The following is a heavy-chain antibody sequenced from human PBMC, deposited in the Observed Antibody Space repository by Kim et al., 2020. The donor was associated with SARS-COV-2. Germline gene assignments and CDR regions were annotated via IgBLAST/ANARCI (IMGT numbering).Heavy chain of an antibody. Sequence: GGSLRLSCAASGFTFTTYAMTWARQGPGKGLEWVSSISGSSGGSTYYAASVKGRFIISRDNSRNTLFLQMNSLRDEDTAVYYCAFRRPRRQGDNVLEYYYYGMDVWGQGTTVTVSS. D-gene: IGHD1-1*01. J-gene: IGHJ6*02. CDR2: ISGSSGGST. CDR3: AFRRPRRQGDNVLEYYYYGMDV. CDR1: GFTFTTYA. V-gene: IGHV3-23*01.